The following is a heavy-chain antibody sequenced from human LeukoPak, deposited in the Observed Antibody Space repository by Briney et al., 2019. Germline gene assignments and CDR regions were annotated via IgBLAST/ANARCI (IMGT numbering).Heavy chain of an antibody. Sequence: GGSLRLSCAASGFTVSTNYMSWVRQAPGKGLEWVSLVYSGGTTYHADSVKGRFTISRDDSKNTLYLQMNSLRAEDTAVYYCAKGMGIGSGSSPHWGQGTLVTVSS. CDR1: GFTVSTNY. CDR3: AKGMGIGSGSSPH. D-gene: IGHD3-10*01. J-gene: IGHJ4*02. V-gene: IGHV3-66*01. CDR2: VYSGGTT.